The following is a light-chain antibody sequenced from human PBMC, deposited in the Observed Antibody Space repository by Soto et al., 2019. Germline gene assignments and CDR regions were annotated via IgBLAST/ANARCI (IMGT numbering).Light chain of an antibody. J-gene: IGKJ2*01. CDR3: HHYYSTPYT. V-gene: IGKV4-1*01. CDR1: QTILNSSNNKNY. Sequence: DIVMTQSPDSLAVSLGERATINCKSSQTILNSSNNKNYLAWYQQKPGQSPTLLIYWASTRESGVPDRFSGSGSGTDFTLTSSSLQAEDVAVYYCHHYYSTPYTFGHGTKLEIK. CDR2: WAS.